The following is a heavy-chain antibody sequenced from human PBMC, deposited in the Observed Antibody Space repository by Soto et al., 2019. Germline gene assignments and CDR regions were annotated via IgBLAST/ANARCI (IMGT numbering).Heavy chain of an antibody. V-gene: IGHV1-69*13. D-gene: IGHD3-22*01. CDR1: GGTFSSYA. CDR2: IIPIFGTA. Sequence: ASVKVSCKASGGTFSSYAISWVRQAPGQGLEWMGGIIPIFGTANYAQKFQGRVTITADESTSTAYMELSSLRSEDTAVYYCARVHDYDSSGYYSPVDYWGQGTLVTVSS. J-gene: IGHJ4*02. CDR3: ARVHDYDSSGYYSPVDY.